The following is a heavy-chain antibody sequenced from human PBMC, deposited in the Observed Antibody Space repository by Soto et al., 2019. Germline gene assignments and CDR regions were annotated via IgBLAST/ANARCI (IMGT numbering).Heavy chain of an antibody. Sequence: QVHMQESGPGLVKPSGTLSLTCAVAGDPIRRDKWWTWVRQPPGKGLEWIGEIHPSGRANYSPSLKSRLSMTVDKSKNQFSLHLRSVTAADTAVYYCVRGGDWAFDYWGQGTLVTVSS. CDR2: IHPSGRA. V-gene: IGHV4-4*02. CDR3: VRGGDWAFDY. J-gene: IGHJ4*02. CDR1: GDPIRRDKW. D-gene: IGHD2-21*02.